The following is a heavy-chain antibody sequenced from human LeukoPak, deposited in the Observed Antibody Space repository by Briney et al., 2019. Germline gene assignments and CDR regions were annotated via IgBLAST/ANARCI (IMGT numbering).Heavy chain of an antibody. CDR3: ARTGYSYDYYY. D-gene: IGHD5-18*01. V-gene: IGHV1-58*01. J-gene: IGHJ4*02. Sequence: SVKVSCKASGFTFTSSAVQWVRQARGQRLEWIGSIVVGSGNTNYAQKFQERVTITRDMSTGTAYMELSSLRSDDTAVYYCARTGYSYDYYYWGQGTLVTVSS. CDR1: GFTFTSSA. CDR2: IVVGSGNT.